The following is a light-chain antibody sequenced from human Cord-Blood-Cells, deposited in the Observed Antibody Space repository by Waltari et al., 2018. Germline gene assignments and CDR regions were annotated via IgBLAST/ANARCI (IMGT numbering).Light chain of an antibody. J-gene: IGKJ2*01. CDR3: QQYGSTFMYT. CDR2: GAS. Sequence: EIVLTQSPGTPSLSPGERATLSCRASQSVSSSYLAWYQQKPGQAPRLLIYGASSRATGIPDRFSGSGSGTDFTLTISRLEPEDFAVYYCQQYGSTFMYTFGQGTKLEIK. V-gene: IGKV3-20*01. CDR1: QSVSSSY.